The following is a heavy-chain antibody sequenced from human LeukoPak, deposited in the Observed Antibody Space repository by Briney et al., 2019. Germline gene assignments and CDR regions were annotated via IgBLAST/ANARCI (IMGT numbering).Heavy chain of an antibody. J-gene: IGHJ6*02. CDR1: GFTFSSYG. Sequence: GRSLRLSCAASGFTFSSYGMHWVRQAPGKGLEWVAVISYDGSNKYYADSVKGRFTISRDNSKNTLYLQMNSPRAEDTAVYYCAKITHTARPDYYYYGMDVWGQGTTVTVSS. CDR3: AKITHTARPDYYYYGMDV. V-gene: IGHV3-30*18. CDR2: ISYDGSNK. D-gene: IGHD5-18*01.